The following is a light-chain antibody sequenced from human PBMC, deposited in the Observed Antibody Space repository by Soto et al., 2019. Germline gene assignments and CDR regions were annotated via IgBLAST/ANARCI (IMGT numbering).Light chain of an antibody. V-gene: IGKV3-20*01. CDR1: QSVSGSY. CDR2: GAS. CDR3: QQYGSSTPWT. Sequence: ENVLTQSPGTLSLSPGERATLSCRASQSVSGSYLAWYQQKPGQAPRLLIYGASSRPTGIPDRFSGSGSGTDFTLTISRLEPEDFAVYYCQQYGSSTPWTFGQGTKVEVK. J-gene: IGKJ1*01.